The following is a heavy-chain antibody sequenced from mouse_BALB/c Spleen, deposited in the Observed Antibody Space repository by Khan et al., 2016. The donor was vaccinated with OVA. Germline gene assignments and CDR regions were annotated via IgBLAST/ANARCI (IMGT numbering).Heavy chain of an antibody. D-gene: IGHD2-3*01. V-gene: IGHV2-6*02. CDR2: IWSDGST. CDR3: ARNGDGYHAAMDY. J-gene: IGHJ4*01. Sequence: QMQLEESGPGLVAPSQSLSITCTVSGFSLTSYGVHWVRQPPGKGLEWLVVIWSDGSTTYNSALKSRLSISKDNSKSQVFLKMNSLQTDDTAMYYCARNGDGYHAAMDYWGQGTSVTVSS. CDR1: GFSLTSYG.